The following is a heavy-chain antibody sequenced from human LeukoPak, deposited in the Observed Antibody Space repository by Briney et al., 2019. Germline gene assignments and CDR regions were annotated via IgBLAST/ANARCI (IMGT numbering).Heavy chain of an antibody. Sequence: GGSLRLSCAASGFTFSSYEMNWVRQAPGKGLEWVSYISSSGSTIYYADSVKGRFTISRDNAKNSLYLQMNSLRAEVTAVYYCARSSSGWYDYWGQGTLVTVSS. V-gene: IGHV3-48*03. CDR3: ARSSSGWYDY. D-gene: IGHD6-19*01. CDR1: GFTFSSYE. CDR2: ISSSGSTI. J-gene: IGHJ4*02.